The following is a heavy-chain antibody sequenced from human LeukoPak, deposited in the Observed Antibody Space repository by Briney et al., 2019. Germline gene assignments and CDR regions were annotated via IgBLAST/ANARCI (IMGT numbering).Heavy chain of an antibody. J-gene: IGHJ3*02. CDR2: ISYDGSNK. CDR1: GFTFSSYG. Sequence: PGGSLRLSCAASGFTFSSYGMHWVRQAPCKGLEWVAVISYDGSNKYYADSVKGRFTISRDNSKNTLYLQMNSLRAEDTAVYYCAKQNPYYDGAFDIWGQGTMVTVSS. D-gene: IGHD4-23*01. CDR3: AKQNPYYDGAFDI. V-gene: IGHV3-30*18.